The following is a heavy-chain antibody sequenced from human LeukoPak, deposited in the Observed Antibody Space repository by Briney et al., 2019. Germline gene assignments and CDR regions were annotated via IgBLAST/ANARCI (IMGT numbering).Heavy chain of an antibody. CDR1: GFTFSSYE. CDR2: ISSSGSTI. Sequence: GGSLRLSCAASGFTFSSYEMNWVRQAPGKGLEWVSYISSSGSTIYYADSVKGRFTISRDNAKNSLCLQMNSLRAEDTAVYYCAREGRSDAFDIWGQGTMVTVSS. D-gene: IGHD3-10*01. V-gene: IGHV3-48*03. J-gene: IGHJ3*02. CDR3: AREGRSDAFDI.